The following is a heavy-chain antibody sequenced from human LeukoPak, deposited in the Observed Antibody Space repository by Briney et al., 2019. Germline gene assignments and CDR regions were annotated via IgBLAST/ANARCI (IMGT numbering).Heavy chain of an antibody. Sequence: PGGSLTLSCAASGLTFSETWMSWVRQAPGQGLEWVAAIKEDGSEKDYVDSVKGRFTISRDNAENSLYLQMNSLRAEDTAVYYCATYTHWVAGDVWGQGTTVSVSS. CDR3: ATYTHWVAGDV. V-gene: IGHV3-7*01. D-gene: IGHD3-16*01. CDR1: GLTFSETW. J-gene: IGHJ6*02. CDR2: IKEDGSEK.